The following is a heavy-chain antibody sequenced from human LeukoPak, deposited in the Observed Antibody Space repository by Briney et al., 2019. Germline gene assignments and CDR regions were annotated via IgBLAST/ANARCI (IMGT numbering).Heavy chain of an antibody. V-gene: IGHV4-30-4*08. CDR2: IYDSRSN. CDR3: ARGEHTFYDYPFI. J-gene: IGHJ4*02. CDR1: GGSISSDDYY. Sequence: SETLSLTCTVSGGSISSDDYYWSWNRPPQGLGLEWLVYIYDSRSNYYNPSLKSRITISVYTSKNQFSLKLSSVTAAAAPLYSCARGEHTFYDYPFIWGQGTLVTVSS. D-gene: IGHD5/OR15-5a*01.